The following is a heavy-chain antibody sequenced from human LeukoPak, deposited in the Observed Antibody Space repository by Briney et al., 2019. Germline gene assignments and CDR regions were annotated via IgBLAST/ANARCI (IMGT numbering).Heavy chain of an antibody. Sequence: GRSLRLSCAASGFTFSSYAMHWVRQAPGKGLEWVAVISYDGSNKYYADSVEGRFTISRDNSKNTLYLQMNSLRAEDTAVYYCASLYSSSSYYYYYYGMDVWGQGTTVTVSS. CDR2: ISYDGSNK. CDR3: ASLYSSSSYYYYYYGMDV. CDR1: GFTFSSYA. J-gene: IGHJ6*02. D-gene: IGHD6-13*01. V-gene: IGHV3-30-3*01.